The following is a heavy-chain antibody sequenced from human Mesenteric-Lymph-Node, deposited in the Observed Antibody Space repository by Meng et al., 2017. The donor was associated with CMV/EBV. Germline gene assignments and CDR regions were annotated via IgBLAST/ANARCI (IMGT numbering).Heavy chain of an antibody. D-gene: IGHD3-3*01. CDR1: GFPFSGSD. J-gene: IGHJ4*02. CDR3: ARGAIFGVVIMLGYYFDY. V-gene: IGHV3-48*03. Sequence: GGSLRLSCVASGFPFSGSDGNWVRQAPGKGLEWIAYISLRGDVVQYSDSVKGRFTISRDNSKNTLYLQMNSLRAEDTAVYYCARGAIFGVVIMLGYYFDYWGQGTLVTVSS. CDR2: ISLRGDVV.